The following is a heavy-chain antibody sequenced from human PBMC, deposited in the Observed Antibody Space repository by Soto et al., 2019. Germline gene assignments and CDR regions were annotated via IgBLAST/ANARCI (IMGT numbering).Heavy chain of an antibody. CDR3: ARVGDFWSGFHYGMDV. V-gene: IGHV3-48*03. J-gene: IGHJ6*02. CDR1: GFTFSSYE. CDR2: ISSSGSTI. D-gene: IGHD3-3*01. Sequence: GGSLRLSCAASGFTFSSYEMNWVRQAPGKGLEWVSYISSSGSTIYYADSVKGRFTISRDNAKNSLYLQMNSRRAEDTAVYYCARVGDFWSGFHYGMDVWGQGTTVTVSS.